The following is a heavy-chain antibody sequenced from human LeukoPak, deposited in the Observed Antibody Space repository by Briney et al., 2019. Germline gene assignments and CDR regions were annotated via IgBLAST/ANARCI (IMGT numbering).Heavy chain of an antibody. Sequence: WASVKVSCKASGGTFSSYAISWVRQAPGQGLEWMGGIIPIFGTANYAQEFQGRVTITADESTSTAYMELSSLRSEDTAVYYCARETDSSGYPDAFDIWGQGTMVTVSS. CDR3: ARETDSSGYPDAFDI. D-gene: IGHD3-22*01. CDR1: GGTFSSYA. V-gene: IGHV1-69*13. CDR2: IIPIFGTA. J-gene: IGHJ3*02.